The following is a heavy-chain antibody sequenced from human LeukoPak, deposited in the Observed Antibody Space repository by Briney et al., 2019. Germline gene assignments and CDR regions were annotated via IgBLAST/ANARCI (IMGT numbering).Heavy chain of an antibody. Sequence: SQTLSLTCTVSGGSISSGGYYWSWIRQPPGKGLEWIGYIYHSGSTYYNPSLKSRVTISVDRSKNQFSLKLSSVTAADTAVYYCARHASGYYYDSSGMKAADDAFDIWGQGTMVTVSS. CDR2: IYHSGST. D-gene: IGHD3-22*01. V-gene: IGHV4-30-2*01. CDR3: ARHASGYYYDSSGMKAADDAFDI. CDR1: GGSISSGGYY. J-gene: IGHJ3*02.